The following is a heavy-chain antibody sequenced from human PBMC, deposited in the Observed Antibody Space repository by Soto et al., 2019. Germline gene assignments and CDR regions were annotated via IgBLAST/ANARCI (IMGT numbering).Heavy chain of an antibody. J-gene: IGHJ6*02. CDR2: ISTYNGNT. CDR1: GYSFSDYG. Sequence: QVQLVQSGAEVKKPGASLKVSCQASGYSFSDYGIAWVRQAPGQGLAWVGWISTYNGNTNYAQKFQGTVTMTTDTSANTAYMELRSLRSDDTAMYYCARYGYSSGWYLGTGMDVWGQGTPVTVSS. V-gene: IGHV1-18*04. CDR3: ARYGYSSGWYLGTGMDV. D-gene: IGHD6-19*01.